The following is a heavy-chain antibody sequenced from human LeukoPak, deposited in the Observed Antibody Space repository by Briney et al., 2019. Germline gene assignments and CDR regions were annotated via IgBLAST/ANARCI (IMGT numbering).Heavy chain of an antibody. Sequence: ASVTVSCTASAYTFTNFGITWVRQAPGQGLEWMGWISAYNGNTNYAQKLQGRVTMTTDTSTSTAYMELRSLRSDDTAVYYCARDVLPSHYFDYWGQGTLVTVSS. J-gene: IGHJ4*02. CDR3: ARDVLPSHYFDY. CDR2: ISAYNGNT. V-gene: IGHV1-18*01. CDR1: AYTFTNFG.